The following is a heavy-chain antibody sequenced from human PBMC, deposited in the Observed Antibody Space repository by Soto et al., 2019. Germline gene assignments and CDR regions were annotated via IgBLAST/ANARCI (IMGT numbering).Heavy chain of an antibody. CDR1: GYTFTTFG. V-gene: IGHV1-18*01. J-gene: IGHJ4*02. CDR3: ARGLTYGDFDY. CDR2: LTPYDVKR. Sequence: QVQMVQSGAEVKKTGASVKVSCKTSGYTFTTFGINWVRQAPGQGLEWMGCLTPYDVKRNFAQKFKDRPTMTMDISTSTGYMELSGLRSDDTAVYFCARGLTYGDFDYWGRGTQVAVSS. D-gene: IGHD3-10*01.